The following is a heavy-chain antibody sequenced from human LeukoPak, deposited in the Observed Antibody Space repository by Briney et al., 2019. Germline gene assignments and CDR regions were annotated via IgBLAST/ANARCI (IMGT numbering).Heavy chain of an antibody. CDR1: GFIFSGLA. CDR3: AGSRRGYKPSGFVYFYGMDF. J-gene: IGHJ6*02. CDR2: VGPAGET. D-gene: IGHD5-18*01. Sequence: GGPLRPSCAASGFIFSGLAMHWAPKPTGRGLEWFSAVGPAGETYYAGSVKGRFTISRENAKNSLYLHMSSLRAGDTAVYYCAGSRRGYKPSGFVYFYGMDFWGQGTTVTVSS. V-gene: IGHV3-13*01.